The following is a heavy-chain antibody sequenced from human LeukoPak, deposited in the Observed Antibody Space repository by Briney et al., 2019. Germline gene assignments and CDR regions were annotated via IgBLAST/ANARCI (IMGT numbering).Heavy chain of an antibody. CDR1: GYTVTTYA. J-gene: IGHJ4*02. V-gene: IGHV7-4-1*02. Sequence: ASVKVSCKASGYTVTTYAMNWVRHAPGQGLEWMGWINTNTGNPTYAQGFTGRYVFSLDTSVSTAYLQISSLEADDTAVYYCTSGPTSFDYWGQGTLVTVSS. CDR3: TSGPTSFDY. CDR2: INTNTGNP.